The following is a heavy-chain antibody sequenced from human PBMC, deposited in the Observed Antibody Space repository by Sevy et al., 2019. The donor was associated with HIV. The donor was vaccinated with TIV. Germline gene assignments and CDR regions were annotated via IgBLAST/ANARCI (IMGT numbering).Heavy chain of an antibody. D-gene: IGHD3-22*01. V-gene: IGHV3-23*01. CDR3: AKDLAYESSGYHDY. CDR2: ITGNGGST. Sequence: GGSLRLSCSASGFTFRSYAMNWVRQAPGKGLKWVSAITGNGGSTYYADSVKGRFTISRDNSKSTLYLQMNSLRAEDTALYYCAKDLAYESSGYHDYWGQRTLVTVSS. CDR1: GFTFRSYA. J-gene: IGHJ4*02.